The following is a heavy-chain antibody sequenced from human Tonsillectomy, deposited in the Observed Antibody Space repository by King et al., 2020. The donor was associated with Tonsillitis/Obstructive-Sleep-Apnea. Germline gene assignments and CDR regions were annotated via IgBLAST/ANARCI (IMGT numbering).Heavy chain of an antibody. CDR3: ARSGARRYYMDV. CDR1: GGSFSGYY. D-gene: IGHD7-27*01. V-gene: IGHV4-34*01. J-gene: IGHJ6*03. CDR2: INHSGST. Sequence: VQLQQWGAGLLKPSETLSLTCAVYGGSFSGYYWSWIRQPPGKGLEWIGEINHSGSTNYNPSLKSRVTISVDTSKNQFSLKLSYVTAADTSVYYCARSGARRYYMDVWGKGTTVTVSS.